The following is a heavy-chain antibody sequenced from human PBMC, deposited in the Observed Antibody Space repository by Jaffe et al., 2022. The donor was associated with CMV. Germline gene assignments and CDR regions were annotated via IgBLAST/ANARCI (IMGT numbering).Heavy chain of an antibody. D-gene: IGHD6-13*01. CDR2: IGTAGDT. J-gene: IGHJ4*02. Sequence: EVQLVESGGGLVQPGGSLRLSCAASGFTFSSYDMHWVRQATGKGLEWVSAIGTAGDTYYPGSVKGRFTISRENAKNSLYLQMNSLRAGDTAVYYCARYSSSWYSFDYWGQGTLVTVSS. CDR3: ARYSSSWYSFDY. V-gene: IGHV3-13*01. CDR1: GFTFSSYD.